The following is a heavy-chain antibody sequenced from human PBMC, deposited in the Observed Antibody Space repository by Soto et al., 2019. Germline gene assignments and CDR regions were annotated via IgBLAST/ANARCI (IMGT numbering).Heavy chain of an antibody. J-gene: IGHJ6*02. CDR1: GFTFSSYG. D-gene: IGHD6-6*01. CDR2: IWYDGSNK. Sequence: QVQLVESGGGVVQPGRSLRLSCAASGFTFSSYGMHWVRQAPGKGLEWVAVIWYDGSNKYYADSVKGRFTISRDNSKNTLYRQMNSLRAEDTAVYYCARERSIAARPPYGMDVWGQGTTVTVSS. CDR3: ARERSIAARPPYGMDV. V-gene: IGHV3-33*01.